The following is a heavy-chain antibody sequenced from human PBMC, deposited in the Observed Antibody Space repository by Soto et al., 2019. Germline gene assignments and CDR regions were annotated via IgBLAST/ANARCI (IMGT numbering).Heavy chain of an antibody. V-gene: IGHV4-59*01. J-gene: IGHJ5*02. Sequence: PSETLSLTCTVSGGSISSYYWSWIRQPPGKGLEWIGYIYYSGSTNYNPSLKSRVTISVDTSKNQFSLKLSSVTAADTAVYYCARAGYPSSTSCRERNWFDPGGQGTLVTVSS. CDR2: IYYSGST. D-gene: IGHD2-2*03. CDR3: ARAGYPSSTSCRERNWFDP. CDR1: GGSISSYY.